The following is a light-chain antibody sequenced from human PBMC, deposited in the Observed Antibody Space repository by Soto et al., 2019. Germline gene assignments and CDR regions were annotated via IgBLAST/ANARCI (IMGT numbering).Light chain of an antibody. Sequence: QSVLAQPRSVSGSPGQSVTISCTGTSNYIGDYHYVSWYQQHPGKAPKLKIFDVTKRPSGVPDRFSGSKSGNTASLTISGLQAEDDADDYCCSYAGGYTFVFGTGTKLTVL. CDR2: DVT. V-gene: IGLV2-11*01. CDR3: CSYAGGYTFV. J-gene: IGLJ1*01. CDR1: SNYIGDYHY.